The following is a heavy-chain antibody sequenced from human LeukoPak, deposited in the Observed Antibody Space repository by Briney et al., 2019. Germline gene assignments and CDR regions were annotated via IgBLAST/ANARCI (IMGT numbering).Heavy chain of an antibody. CDR3: ASTGGGCSSTSCYADYYYYYGMDV. D-gene: IGHD2-2*01. Sequence: SVNVSCTASGGTFSSYAISWVRQAPGQGLEWMGGIIPIFGTANYAQKFQGRVTITADESTSTAYMELSSLRSEDTAVYYCASTGGGCSSTSCYADYYYYYGMDVWGQGTTVTVPS. CDR2: IIPIFGTA. V-gene: IGHV1-69*13. J-gene: IGHJ6*02. CDR1: GGTFSSYA.